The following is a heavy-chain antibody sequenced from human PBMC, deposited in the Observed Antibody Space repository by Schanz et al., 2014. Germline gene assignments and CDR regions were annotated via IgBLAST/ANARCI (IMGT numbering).Heavy chain of an antibody. Sequence: QVQLVQSGGEVKTPGASVKVSCKASGYTFTRSGISWVRQAPGQGLEWLGRIMPLRGIGNNAWKFQDRLTITADKSMNIAYMELSSLGTEDTAVYYCTRLRRADPNGFDVWGQGTTVTVS. CDR3: TRLRRADPNGFDV. D-gene: IGHD6-19*01. V-gene: IGHV1-69*04. J-gene: IGHJ6*02. CDR1: GYTFTRSG. CDR2: IMPLRGIG.